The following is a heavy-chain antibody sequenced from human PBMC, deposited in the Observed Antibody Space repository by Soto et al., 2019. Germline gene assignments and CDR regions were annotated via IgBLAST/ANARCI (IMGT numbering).Heavy chain of an antibody. CDR2: MYYSGST. D-gene: IGHD6-13*01. CDR1: GGSVRSNSYY. V-gene: IGHV4-39*01. Sequence: SETLSLTCTVSGGSVRSNSYYWGWIRQPPGKGLEWIGSMYYSGSTFYNPSLKSRVTISVDTSKNQFSLKLSSATAADTAVYYCASHIAPYSSSPYGMDVWGQGTTVTVSS. CDR3: ASHIAPYSSSPYGMDV. J-gene: IGHJ6*02.